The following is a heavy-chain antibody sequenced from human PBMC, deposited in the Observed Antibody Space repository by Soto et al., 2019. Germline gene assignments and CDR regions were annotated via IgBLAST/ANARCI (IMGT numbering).Heavy chain of an antibody. CDR1: GFTFCTYP. J-gene: IGHJ4*02. D-gene: IGHD1-26*01. CDR2: ISYDGSNK. V-gene: IGHV3-30-3*01. CDR3: ARDGSLVGAALVGGFDS. Sequence: PGGSPRLSCAACGFTFCTYPMHWVRQAPGKGLEWVAVISYDGSNKYYADSVKGRFTISRDNSKNTLYLQMKSLRAEDTAVFYSARDGSLVGAALVGGFDSWGQGTLVTVSS.